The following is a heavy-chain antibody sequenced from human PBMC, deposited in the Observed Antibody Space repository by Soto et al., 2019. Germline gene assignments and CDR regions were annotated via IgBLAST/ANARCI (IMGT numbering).Heavy chain of an antibody. D-gene: IGHD1-26*01. CDR2: ISSSSTYI. J-gene: IGHJ4*02. Sequence: EVQLVEAGGGLVKPGGSLRLSCAASGFTFSSYAMNWVRQAPGEGLEWVSLISSSSTYISYADSVKGRFTISRDNAKNSLYLQMNSLRAEDTAVYYCARGGTYYGPFDYWGQGTLVAVSS. V-gene: IGHV3-21*01. CDR1: GFTFSSYA. CDR3: ARGGTYYGPFDY.